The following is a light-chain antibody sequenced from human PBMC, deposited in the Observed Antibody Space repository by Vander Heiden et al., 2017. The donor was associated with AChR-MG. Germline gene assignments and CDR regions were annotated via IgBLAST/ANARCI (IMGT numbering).Light chain of an antibody. Sequence: QSALTQPPSVSGSPGQSVTISCTGTSSDVGSYNTVAWYQQPPGTAPKLMIYDVSNRPSGVPDRFSGSKSGNTASLTISGLQAEDEADYYCSSYTSTSTRHVFGTGTQVTVL. V-gene: IGLV2-18*02. CDR1: SSDVGSYNT. J-gene: IGLJ1*01. CDR2: DVS. CDR3: SSYTSTSTRHV.